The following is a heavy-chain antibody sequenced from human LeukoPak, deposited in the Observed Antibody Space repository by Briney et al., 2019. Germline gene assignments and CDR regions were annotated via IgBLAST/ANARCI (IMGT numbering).Heavy chain of an antibody. D-gene: IGHD3-22*01. CDR1: GFIFSSKW. V-gene: IGHV3-74*01. J-gene: IGHJ4*02. Sequence: GGSLRLSCVASGFIFSSKWIHWVRQAPGKGLEWVSRIDNGGSYTSYADSVKGRFTISRDNAKNTLYLQMNSLRAEDTAVYYCARDLPISDGSGYYLDYWGQGTVVTVSS. CDR2: IDNGGSYT. CDR3: ARDLPISDGSGYYLDY.